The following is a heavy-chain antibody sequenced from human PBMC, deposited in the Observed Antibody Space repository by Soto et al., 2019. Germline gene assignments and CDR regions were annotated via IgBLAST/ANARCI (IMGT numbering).Heavy chain of an antibody. V-gene: IGHV5-51*01. CDR2: IYPADSDI. CDR1: GYSFTSYW. CDR3: SRGVGDDFCSPYVFDY. J-gene: IGHJ4*02. Sequence: PGESLKISCKGSGYSFTSYWIGWVRQMPGKGLEWMGIIYPADSDIRYSPSFQGQVTISADKSISTAYLQWSSLKASDTAMYYCSRGVGDDFCSPYVFDYWGKGRLGTVAS. D-gene: IGHD3-3*01.